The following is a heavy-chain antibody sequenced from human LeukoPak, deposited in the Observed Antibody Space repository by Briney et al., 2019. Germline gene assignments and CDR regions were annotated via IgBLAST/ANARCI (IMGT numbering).Heavy chain of an antibody. CDR3: ARGGANFWSGYFDS. Sequence: SETLSLTCSVSSGSFSSSRTYWGWIRQPPGKGLEWIVFMYYRGSTYYNPSLKNRVAISLDTSKNHFSLRLSTVTATDTAVYYCARGGANFWSGYFDSWGQGTPVIVSS. D-gene: IGHD3-3*01. CDR1: SGSFSSSRTY. J-gene: IGHJ4*02. CDR2: MYYRGST. V-gene: IGHV4-39*02.